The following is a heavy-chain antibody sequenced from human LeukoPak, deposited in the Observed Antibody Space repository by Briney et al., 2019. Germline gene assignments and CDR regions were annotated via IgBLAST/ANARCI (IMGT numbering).Heavy chain of an antibody. Sequence: GGSLRLSCAASGFTFSNAWMSWVRQAPGKGLEWVGRIKSKTDGGTTDYAAPVKGRFTISRDDSKNTLYLQMNSLKTEDTAVYYCTTRVWGYSSGDPTNAVDYWGQGTLVTVSS. D-gene: IGHD6-19*01. CDR3: TTRVWGYSSGDPTNAVDY. CDR1: GFTFSNAW. CDR2: IKSKTDGGTT. V-gene: IGHV3-15*01. J-gene: IGHJ4*02.